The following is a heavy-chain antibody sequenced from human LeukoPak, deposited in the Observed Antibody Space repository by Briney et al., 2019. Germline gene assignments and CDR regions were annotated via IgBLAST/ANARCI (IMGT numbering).Heavy chain of an antibody. V-gene: IGHV3-48*03. CDR3: ARLVKQLVIFVDY. D-gene: IGHD6-13*01. CDR1: GFTFSSYE. CDR2: ISSSGSTI. Sequence: PGGSLRLSCAASGFTFSSYEMNWVRQAPGKVLEWVSYISSSGSTIYYGDSVKGRFTTSRDNAKNSLYLQMNSLRAEDTAVYYCARLVKQLVIFVDYWGQGTLVTVSS. J-gene: IGHJ4*02.